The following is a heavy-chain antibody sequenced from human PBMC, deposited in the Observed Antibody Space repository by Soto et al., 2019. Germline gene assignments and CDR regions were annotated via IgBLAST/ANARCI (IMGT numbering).Heavy chain of an antibody. D-gene: IGHD5-18*01. CDR1: GFTFSRYW. CDR2: IKQDGAEK. V-gene: IGHV3-7*01. J-gene: IGHJ3*02. CDR3: ARGDTPMITGMDSFDI. Sequence: GGSLRLSCAASGFTFSRYWMNWVRQAPGKGLEWVANIKQDGAEKNYVDSVKGRFTISRDNARNSLYLQMDSLRAEDTAVYFCARGDTPMITGMDSFDIWGQGTMVTVSS.